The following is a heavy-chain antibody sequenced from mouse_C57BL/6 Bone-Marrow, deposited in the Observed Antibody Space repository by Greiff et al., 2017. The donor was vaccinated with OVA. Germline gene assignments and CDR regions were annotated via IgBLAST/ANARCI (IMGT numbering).Heavy chain of an antibody. V-gene: IGHV5-6*01. Sequence: EVKLMESGGDLVKPGGSLKLSCAASGFTFSSYGMSWVRQTPDKRLEWVATISSGGSYTYYPDSVKGRFTITRDNAKNTLYLQMSSLKSEDTAMYYCAGQSGNYSWYFDVWGTGTTVTVSS. CDR1: GFTFSSYG. CDR3: AGQSGNYSWYFDV. D-gene: IGHD2-1*01. J-gene: IGHJ1*03. CDR2: ISSGGSYT.